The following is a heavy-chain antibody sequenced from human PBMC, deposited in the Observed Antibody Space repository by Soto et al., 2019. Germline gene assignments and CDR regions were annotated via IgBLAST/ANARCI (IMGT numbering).Heavy chain of an antibody. Sequence: QVQLVQSGAEVKKPGSSVKVSCKASGGTFSSYAISWVRQAPGQGLEWMGGIIPIFGTANYAQKFQGRVTITADESTSTAYMELSSPRSEDTAVYYCASSPNYYDSSGYNFQHWGQGTLVTVSS. CDR1: GGTFSSYA. D-gene: IGHD3-22*01. J-gene: IGHJ1*01. V-gene: IGHV1-69*12. CDR3: ASSPNYYDSSGYNFQH. CDR2: IIPIFGTA.